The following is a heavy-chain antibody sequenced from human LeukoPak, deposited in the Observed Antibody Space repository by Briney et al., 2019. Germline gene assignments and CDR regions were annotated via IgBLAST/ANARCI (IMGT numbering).Heavy chain of an antibody. Sequence: ASVKVSCKASGYTFTSYGISWVRQAPGKGLEWMGGFDPEDGETIYAQKFQGRVTMTEDTSTDTAYMELSSLRSEDTAVYYCATLGEALETGVVYSRWFDPWGQGTLVTVSS. CDR1: GYTFTSYG. CDR3: ATLGEALETGVVYSRWFDP. V-gene: IGHV1-24*01. D-gene: IGHD3-3*01. CDR2: FDPEDGET. J-gene: IGHJ5*02.